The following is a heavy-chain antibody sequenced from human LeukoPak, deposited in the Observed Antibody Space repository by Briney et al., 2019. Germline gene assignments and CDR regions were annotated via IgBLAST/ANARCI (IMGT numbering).Heavy chain of an antibody. CDR2: SNAGNGHT. CDR3: ARGGFFYGMDV. CDR1: GYTFSSHA. Sequence: GASVKVSCKASGYTFSSHAIHWVRQAPGKGLEWMGWSNAGNGHTKYSQELQGRVTITRDTSASTAYMELSNLRSDDMAVYYCARGGFFYGMDVWGQGTTVTASS. D-gene: IGHD3-10*01. V-gene: IGHV1-3*02. J-gene: IGHJ6*02.